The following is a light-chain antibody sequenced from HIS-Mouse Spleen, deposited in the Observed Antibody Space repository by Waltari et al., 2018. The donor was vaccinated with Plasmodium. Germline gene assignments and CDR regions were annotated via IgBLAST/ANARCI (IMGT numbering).Light chain of an antibody. CDR1: QSISSY. Sequence: DIQMTQSPSSLSASVGDRVTITCRASQSISSYLNWYQQKPGKAPKLLIYAASSLQTGVPSRFSGIGSGTDFTLTISSLQPEDFATCYCQQSYSTPRTFGQGTKVEIK. CDR2: AAS. J-gene: IGKJ1*01. CDR3: QQSYSTPRT. V-gene: IGKV1-39*01.